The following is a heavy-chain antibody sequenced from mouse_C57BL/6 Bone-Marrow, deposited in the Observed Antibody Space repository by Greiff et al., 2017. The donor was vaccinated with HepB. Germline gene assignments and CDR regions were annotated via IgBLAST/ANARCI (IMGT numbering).Heavy chain of an antibody. CDR3: ASQSTMVTTGGWYFDV. V-gene: IGHV2-2*01. J-gene: IGHJ1*03. Sequence: VKLQESGPGLVQPSQSLSITCTVSGFSLTSYGVHWVRQSPGKGLEWLGVIWSGGSTDYNAAFISRLSISKDNSKSQVFFKMNSLQADDTAIYYCASQSTMVTTGGWYFDVWGTGTTVTVSS. CDR1: GFSLTSYG. CDR2: IWSGGST. D-gene: IGHD2-2*01.